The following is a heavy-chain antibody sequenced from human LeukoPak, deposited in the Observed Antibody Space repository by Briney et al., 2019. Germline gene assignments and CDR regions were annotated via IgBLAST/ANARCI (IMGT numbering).Heavy chain of an antibody. V-gene: IGHV3-48*03. Sequence: GGSLRLSCAASGFTFSSYEMNWVRQAPGKGLEWVSYISSFSSTIYYADSVMGRFTISRDNAKNSLYLQMSSLRAEDTAVYYCARSPNYKGYFDYWGQETLVTVSS. D-gene: IGHD3-10*01. CDR3: ARSPNYKGYFDY. J-gene: IGHJ4*02. CDR2: ISSFSSTI. CDR1: GFTFSSYE.